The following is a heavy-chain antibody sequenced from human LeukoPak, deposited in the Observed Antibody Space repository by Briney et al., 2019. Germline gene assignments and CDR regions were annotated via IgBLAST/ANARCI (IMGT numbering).Heavy chain of an antibody. V-gene: IGHV3-9*01. Sequence: PGGSLRLSCAASGFTFDDYAMHGVQQAPGKGLECVSGIRWNSGSIGYADSVKGRFTISRDNAKNSLYLQMNSLRAKDTALYYRAKGSDCSGGSCSSAFDYWGQGTLVTVSS. D-gene: IGHD2-15*01. J-gene: IGHJ4*02. CDR2: IRWNSGSI. CDR3: AKGSDCSGGSCSSAFDY. CDR1: GFTFDDYA.